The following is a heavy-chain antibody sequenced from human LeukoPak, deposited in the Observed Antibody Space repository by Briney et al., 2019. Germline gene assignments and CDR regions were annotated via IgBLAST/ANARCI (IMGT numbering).Heavy chain of an antibody. CDR3: ARQDTVRGVIHRGRTKPPNPKGTYNGSNWFDP. D-gene: IGHD3-10*01. Sequence: SETLSLTCTVSGYSISSGYYWGWIRQPPGKGLEWIGSIYHSGSTYYNPSLKSRVTISVDTSKNQFSLKLSSVTAADTAVYYCARQDTVRGVIHRGRTKPPNPKGTYNGSNWFDPWGQGTLVTVSS. CDR1: GYSISSGYY. V-gene: IGHV4-38-2*02. CDR2: IYHSGST. J-gene: IGHJ5*02.